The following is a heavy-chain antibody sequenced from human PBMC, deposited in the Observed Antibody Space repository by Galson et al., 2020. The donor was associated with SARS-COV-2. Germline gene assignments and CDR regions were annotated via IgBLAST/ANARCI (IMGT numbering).Heavy chain of an antibody. V-gene: IGHV3-48*04. J-gene: IGHJ4*02. D-gene: IGHD5-12*01. CDR2: ISSSRDTR. Sequence: GGSLRLSCAASGFTFSISGMTWVRQAPGKGLEWVSYISSSRDTRYYADSVTGRFTISRDNDKKSPYLQMNSLGAEDTAVYFCARVESVMATIDYWGQGTLVTVSS. CDR3: ARVESVMATIDY. CDR1: GFTFSISG.